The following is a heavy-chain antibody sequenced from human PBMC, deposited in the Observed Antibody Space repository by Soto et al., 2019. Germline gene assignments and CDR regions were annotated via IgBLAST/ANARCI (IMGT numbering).Heavy chain of an antibody. CDR3: ASPDSTIPYYYGMDV. J-gene: IGHJ6*02. V-gene: IGHV4-39*01. CDR2: IYYSGST. D-gene: IGHD3-22*01. CDR1: GGSISSSSYY. Sequence: QLQLQESGPGLVKPSETLSLTCTVSGGSISSSSYYWGWIRQPPGKGLEWIGSIYYSGSTYYNPSLKSRVTISVDTSKNQFSLKLSSVTAADTAVYYCASPDSTIPYYYGMDVWGQGTTVTVSS.